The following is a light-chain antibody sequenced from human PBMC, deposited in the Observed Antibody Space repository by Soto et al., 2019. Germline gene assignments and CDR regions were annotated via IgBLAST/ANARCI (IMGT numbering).Light chain of an antibody. V-gene: IGLV2-14*01. CDR2: EVT. Sequence: QSVLTQPASVSGSPGQSITISCTGTSSDVGDYPYVSWYQQHPGKVPKLIIYEVTNRPSGVSGRFSGSKSENTASLTISGRQAEDEADYYCSSYSRTNTLVFGSGTKLTVL. CDR1: SSDVGDYPY. CDR3: SSYSRTNTLV. J-gene: IGLJ6*01.